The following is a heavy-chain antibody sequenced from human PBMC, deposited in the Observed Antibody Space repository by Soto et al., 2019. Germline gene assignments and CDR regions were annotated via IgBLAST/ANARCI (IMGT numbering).Heavy chain of an antibody. CDR2: ISYDGSNK. Sequence: LRLSCAASGFTFSSYGMHWVRQAPGKGLEWVAVISYDGSNKYYADSVKGRFTISRDNSKNTLYLQMNSLRAEDTAVYYCAKAGETWSWFDPWGQGTLVTVSS. J-gene: IGHJ5*02. CDR1: GFTFSSYG. CDR3: AKAGETWSWFDP. V-gene: IGHV3-30*18. D-gene: IGHD3-16*01.